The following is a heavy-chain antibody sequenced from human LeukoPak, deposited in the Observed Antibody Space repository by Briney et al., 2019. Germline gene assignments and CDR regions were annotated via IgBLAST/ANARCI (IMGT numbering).Heavy chain of an antibody. Sequence: ADTLSLTCTVSGGSISSYYWSWIRQPPGKGLEWIGYLYYRGSTNHNPSLKSRVTLSVDTSKNQFSLKLSSVTSADTAVYYCARDHGLITFGGVIVNNWFDPWGQGTLVT. J-gene: IGHJ5*02. CDR3: ARDHGLITFGGVIVNNWFDP. D-gene: IGHD3-16*02. CDR2: LYYRGST. CDR1: GGSISSYY. V-gene: IGHV4-59*01.